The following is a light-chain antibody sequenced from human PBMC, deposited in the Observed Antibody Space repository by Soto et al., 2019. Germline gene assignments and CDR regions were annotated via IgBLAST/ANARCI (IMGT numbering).Light chain of an antibody. CDR2: GAS. J-gene: IGKJ2*01. CDR1: QSVSRNY. Sequence: IVLTQSPGILSLCPGERATLSCRASQSVSRNYLAWYQQKPGQAPRLLIYGASSRATGIPDRFSGSGSGTDFTLTISRLEPEDFAVYYCQQYGSSPPYTFGQGTKLDIK. V-gene: IGKV3-20*01. CDR3: QQYGSSPPYT.